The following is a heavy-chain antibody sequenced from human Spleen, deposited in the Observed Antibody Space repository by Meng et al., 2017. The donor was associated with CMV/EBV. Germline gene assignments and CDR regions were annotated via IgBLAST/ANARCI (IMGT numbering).Heavy chain of an antibody. CDR1: GFTFSNHW. J-gene: IGHJ5*02. CDR3: ARDPIIGSYLGWFDP. V-gene: IGHV3-7*01. D-gene: IGHD1-26*01. Sequence: GESLKISCAATGFTFSNHWMTWVRQAPGKRLEWVANIKQDGSEKYYGGSVKGRFTISRDNAQNSVSLQMNSLRAEDTAVYYCARDPIIGSYLGWFDPWGQGTLVTVSS. CDR2: IKQDGSEK.